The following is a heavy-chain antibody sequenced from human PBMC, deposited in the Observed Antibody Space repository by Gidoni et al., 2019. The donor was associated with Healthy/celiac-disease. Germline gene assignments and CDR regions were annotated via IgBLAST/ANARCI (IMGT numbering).Heavy chain of an antibody. CDR1: GFTFSSYA. V-gene: IGHV3-23*01. CDR2: ISGRGGST. D-gene: IGHD3-22*01. Sequence: EVQLLESGGGLVQPGGSLRLSCAASGFTFSSYAMSWVRQATGRGREWVSAISGRGGSTYYADSVKGRFTISRDNSKNTLYLQMNSLRAEDTAVYYCAKRLSTLQPYYYDSSGYYLSYYYGMDVWGQGTTVTVSS. J-gene: IGHJ6*02. CDR3: AKRLSTLQPYYYDSSGYYLSYYYGMDV.